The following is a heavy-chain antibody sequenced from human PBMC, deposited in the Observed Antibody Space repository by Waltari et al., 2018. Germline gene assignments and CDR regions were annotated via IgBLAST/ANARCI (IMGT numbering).Heavy chain of an antibody. CDR2: IIPILGIA. V-gene: IGHV1-69*08. CDR1: GGTFSSYT. J-gene: IGHJ5*02. CDR3: ARDSKLYSSSLLWFDP. D-gene: IGHD6-6*01. Sequence: QVQLVQSGAEVKKPGSSVKVSCKASGGTFSSYTISWVRQAPGQGLEWMGRIIPILGIANYAQKFQGRVTITADKSTSTAYMELSSLRSEDTAVYYCARDSKLYSSSLLWFDPWGQGTLVTVSS.